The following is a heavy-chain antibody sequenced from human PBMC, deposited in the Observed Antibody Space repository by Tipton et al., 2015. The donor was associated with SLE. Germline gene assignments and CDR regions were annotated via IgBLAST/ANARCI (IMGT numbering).Heavy chain of an antibody. CDR1: GYTFTSYY. V-gene: IGHV1-46*01. CDR2: INPSGGST. CDR3: AKDPIAAGGAFDI. Sequence: QLVQSGAEVKKPGASVKVSCKASGYTFTSYYMHWVRQAPGQGLEWMGIINPSGGSTSYAQKFQGRVTMTRDTSTSTVYMELSSLRSEDTAVYYCAKDPIAAGGAFDIWGQGTMVTVSS. J-gene: IGHJ3*02. D-gene: IGHD6-13*01.